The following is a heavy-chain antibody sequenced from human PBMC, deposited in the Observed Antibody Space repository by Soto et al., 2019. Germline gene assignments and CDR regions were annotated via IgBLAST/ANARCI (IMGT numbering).Heavy chain of an antibody. CDR1: GGSISSYY. CDR2: IYYSGST. Sequence: SETLSLTCTVSGGSISSYYWSWIRQPPGKGLEWIGYIYYSGSTNYNPSLKSRVTISVDTSKNQFSLKLSSVTAADTAVYYCARHGVYYYYYMDVWGKGTTVTVSS. V-gene: IGHV4-59*08. J-gene: IGHJ6*03. D-gene: IGHD3-10*01. CDR3: ARHGVYYYYYMDV.